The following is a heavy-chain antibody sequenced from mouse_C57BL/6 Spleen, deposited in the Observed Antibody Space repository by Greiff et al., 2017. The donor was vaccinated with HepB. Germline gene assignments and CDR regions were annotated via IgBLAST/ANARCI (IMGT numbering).Heavy chain of an antibody. Sequence: VKLQQSGAELVRPGASVTLSCKASGYTFTDYEMHWVKQTPVHGLEWIGAIDPETGGTAYNQKFKGKAILTADKSSSTAYMELRSLTSEDSAVYYCRRRREYGTYDYWGQGTTLTVSS. J-gene: IGHJ2*01. D-gene: IGHD1-1*01. CDR3: RRRREYGTYDY. CDR1: GYTFTDYE. V-gene: IGHV1-15*01. CDR2: IDPETGGT.